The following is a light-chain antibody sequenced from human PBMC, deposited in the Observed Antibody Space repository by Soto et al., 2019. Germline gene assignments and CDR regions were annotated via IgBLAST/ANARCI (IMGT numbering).Light chain of an antibody. CDR2: EGS. CDR3: CSYAGSSTFPYV. J-gene: IGLJ1*01. Sequence: QSLLTQPASVSGSPGQSITISCTGTSSDVGSYNLVSWYQQHPGKAPKLMIYEGSKRPSGVSNRFSGSKSGNTASLTISGLQAEDEADYYCCSYAGSSTFPYVFGTGTKLTVL. V-gene: IGLV2-23*01. CDR1: SSDVGSYNL.